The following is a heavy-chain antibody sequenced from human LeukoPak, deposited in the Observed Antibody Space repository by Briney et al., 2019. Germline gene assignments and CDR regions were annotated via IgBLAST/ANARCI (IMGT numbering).Heavy chain of an antibody. CDR2: IIGSGDTT. V-gene: IGHV3-23*01. CDR3: AKVTGGDMITYGGLDY. Sequence: GGSLRLSCAASGFTFSGYAMSWVRQAPGKGLEWVSAIIGSGDTTYYAASVKGRLAISRDNSKNTLYLQMNSLRAEDTAVYYCAKVTGGDMITYGGLDYWGQGTLVTVSS. J-gene: IGHJ4*02. D-gene: IGHD3-16*01. CDR1: GFTFSGYA.